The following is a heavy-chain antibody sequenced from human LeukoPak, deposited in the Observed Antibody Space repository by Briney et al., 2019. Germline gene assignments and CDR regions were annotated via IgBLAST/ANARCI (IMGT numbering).Heavy chain of an antibody. V-gene: IGHV4-4*07. CDR3: ARDKWADSSGYPSADAFDI. CDR1: GVSISNYY. CDR2: IQTSGGT. J-gene: IGHJ3*02. D-gene: IGHD3-22*01. Sequence: SETLSLTCTVSGVSISNYYWSWVRQSAGKGLEWIGPIQTSGGTNYNPSLKSRVTISVDTSKNQFSLNLTSVTAADTAIYYCARDKWADSSGYPSADAFDIWGQGIMVTVSS.